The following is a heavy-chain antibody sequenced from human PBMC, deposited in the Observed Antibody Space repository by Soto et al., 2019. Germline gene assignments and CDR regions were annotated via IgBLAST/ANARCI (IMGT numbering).Heavy chain of an antibody. CDR2: IYWDDTK. Sequence: QITLKESGPTLVKPTQTLTLTCTFSGFSLTTDRVGVGWIRQPPGEALEWLAVIYWDDTKTYRPSLESRLTITQDTSKNQVALIMTNMDSVDTATYYCAHAYGGRSLYWGQGTLVTVSS. V-gene: IGHV2-5*02. D-gene: IGHD1-26*01. CDR3: AHAYGGRSLY. CDR1: GFSLTTDRVG. J-gene: IGHJ4*02.